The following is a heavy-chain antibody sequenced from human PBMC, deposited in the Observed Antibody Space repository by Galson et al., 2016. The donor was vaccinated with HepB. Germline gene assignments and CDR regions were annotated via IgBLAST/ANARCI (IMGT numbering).Heavy chain of an antibody. J-gene: IGHJ6*02. CDR1: GFTFSTYA. CDR2: ISYDGNKK. D-gene: IGHD3-3*01. CDR3: AKDEFLEGDYYYGMDV. V-gene: IGHV3-30-3*01. Sequence: SLRLSCAASGFTFSTYAMHWVRQAPGKGLEWVAVISYDGNKKYYAASVNGRFTIARDNSENTLYLQMHSLRAEDTAVYYCAKDEFLEGDYYYGMDVWGQGTAVTVSS.